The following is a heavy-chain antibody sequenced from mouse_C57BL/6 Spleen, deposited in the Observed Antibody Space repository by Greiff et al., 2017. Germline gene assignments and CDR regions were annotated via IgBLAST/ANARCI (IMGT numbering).Heavy chain of an antibody. V-gene: IGHV5-4*03. J-gene: IGHJ4*01. D-gene: IGHD1-1*01. CDR1: GFTFSSYA. CDR2: ISDGGSYT. CDR3: ASYYDGSSYVRAMDY. Sequence: EVMLVESGGGLVKPGGSLKLSCAASGFTFSSYAMSWVRQTPEKRLEWVATISDGGSYTYYPDNVKGRFTISRDNAKNNLYLQMSHLKSEDTAMYYCASYYDGSSYVRAMDYWGQGTSVTVSS.